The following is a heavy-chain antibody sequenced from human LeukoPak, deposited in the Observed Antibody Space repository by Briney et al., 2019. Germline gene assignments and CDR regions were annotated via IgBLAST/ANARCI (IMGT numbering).Heavy chain of an antibody. CDR2: INAGNGNT. J-gene: IGHJ4*02. CDR3: ARDQYCTNGVCQRFDY. D-gene: IGHD2-8*01. V-gene: IGHV1-3*01. Sequence: ASVKVSCKASGYTSTSYAMHWVRQAPGQRLEWMGWINAGNGNTKYSQKFQGRVTITRDTSASTAYMELSSLRSEDTAVYYCARDQYCTNGVCQRFDYWGQGTLVTDSS. CDR1: GYTSTSYA.